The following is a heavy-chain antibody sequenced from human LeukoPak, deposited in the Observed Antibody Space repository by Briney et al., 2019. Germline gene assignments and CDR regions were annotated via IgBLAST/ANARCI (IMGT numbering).Heavy chain of an antibody. CDR2: ISSSSSYI. CDR1: GFTFSSYS. D-gene: IGHD5-24*01. Sequence: AGGSLRLSCAASGFTFSSYSMNWVRQAPGKGLEWVSSISSSSSYIYYADSVKGRFTISRDNAKTSLYLQMNSLRAEDTAVYYCARRGDGYNTIPFDYWGQGTLVTVSS. J-gene: IGHJ4*02. CDR3: ARRGDGYNTIPFDY. V-gene: IGHV3-21*01.